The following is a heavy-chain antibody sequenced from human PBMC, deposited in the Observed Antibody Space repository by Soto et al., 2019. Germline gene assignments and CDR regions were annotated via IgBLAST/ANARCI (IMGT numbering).Heavy chain of an antibody. Sequence: QVQLQESGPGLVKPSETVSLTCTVSGGSVSPYYWTWVRRPPGKGLEWIAYIYYDGTTNYNPSLKSRVTISLDTSKNQFSLRLTSVNVADAAVYYCARGRYWLDYWCQGTLLTVSS. CDR1: GGSVSPYY. D-gene: IGHD2-8*02. V-gene: IGHV4-59*02. CDR2: IYYDGTT. CDR3: ARGRYWLDY. J-gene: IGHJ4*02.